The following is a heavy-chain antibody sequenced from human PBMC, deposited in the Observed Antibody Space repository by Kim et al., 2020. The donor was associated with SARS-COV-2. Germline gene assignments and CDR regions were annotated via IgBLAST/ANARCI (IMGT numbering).Heavy chain of an antibody. V-gene: IGHV1-3*01. D-gene: IGHD3-10*01. J-gene: IGHJ5*02. CDR3: AREGSGSYNWLDP. Sequence: RYSQNFQGRRTITRDTSATTAYMELSRLTSKDTAVYFCAREGSGSYNWLDPWGQGTLVTVSS.